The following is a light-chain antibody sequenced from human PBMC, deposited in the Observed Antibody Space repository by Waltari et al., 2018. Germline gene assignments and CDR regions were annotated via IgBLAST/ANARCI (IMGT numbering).Light chain of an antibody. CDR2: GAS. CDR3: QQSYSSPPIT. V-gene: IGKV1-39*01. CDR1: QSIRTY. J-gene: IGKJ5*01. Sequence: DILMTQSPTSLSASVGEAATITCRARQSIRTYVSRYQQKPGKAPRVLIHGASILETGVPPRFSGSGAGTDVTLTISGLQPEDVATYYCQQSYSSPPITFGQGTRLEIK.